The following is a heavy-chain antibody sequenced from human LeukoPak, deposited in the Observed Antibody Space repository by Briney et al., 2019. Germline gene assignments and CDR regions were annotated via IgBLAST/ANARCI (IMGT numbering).Heavy chain of an antibody. CDR3: ARDLYGDRTFDY. CDR1: GFTFSSYS. D-gene: IGHD4-17*01. V-gene: IGHV3-21*01. CDR2: ISSSSSYI. Sequence: PGGSLRLSCAASGFTFSSYSMNWVRQAPGKGLEWVSSISSSSSYIYYADSVKGRFTISRDNAKNSLYLQMNSLRAEDTAVYYCARDLYGDRTFDYWGQGTLVTVSS. J-gene: IGHJ4*02.